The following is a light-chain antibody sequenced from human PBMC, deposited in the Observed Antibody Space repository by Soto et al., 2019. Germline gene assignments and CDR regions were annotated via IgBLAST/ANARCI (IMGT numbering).Light chain of an antibody. J-gene: IGKJ2*01. V-gene: IGKV3-20*01. CDR1: QSVSSNY. Sequence: EIVLTQSPGTLSLSPGERATLSCRASQSVSSNYLAWYQQKPGLAPRLLIYGASSRATGIPDRFSGSGSGTDFTLTISRLEPEDFAVYYCQHYGSSTTVTFAQGTKLEIK. CDR3: QHYGSSTTVT. CDR2: GAS.